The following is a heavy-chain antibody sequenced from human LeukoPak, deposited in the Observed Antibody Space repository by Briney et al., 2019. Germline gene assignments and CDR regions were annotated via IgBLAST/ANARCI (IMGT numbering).Heavy chain of an antibody. V-gene: IGHV4-34*01. Sequence: SEXLSXTCAVYGGSFSGYYWSWLRQPPGKGLEWIGEINHSGSTSYNPSLTSRVTISVDTSKNQFSLKLSSVTAADTAVYYCARGRRGSGSSYFDYWGQGTLVTVSS. CDR1: GGSFSGYY. CDR2: INHSGST. D-gene: IGHD3-10*01. J-gene: IGHJ4*02. CDR3: ARGRRGSGSSYFDY.